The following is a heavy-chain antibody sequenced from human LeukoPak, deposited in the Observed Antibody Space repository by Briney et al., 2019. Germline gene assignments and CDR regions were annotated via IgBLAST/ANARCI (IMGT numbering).Heavy chain of an antibody. CDR2: INPNSGGT. CDR1: GYTFTGYY. CDR3: ATSYTSVDILTGYYLDY. D-gene: IGHD3-9*01. J-gene: IGHJ4*02. V-gene: IGHV1-2*02. Sequence: ASVKVSCKASGYTFTGYYMHWVRQAPGQGLEWMGWINPNSGGTNYAQKFQGRVTMPRDTSISTAYMELSRLRSDDTAVYYCATSYTSVDILTGYYLDYWGQGTLVTVSS.